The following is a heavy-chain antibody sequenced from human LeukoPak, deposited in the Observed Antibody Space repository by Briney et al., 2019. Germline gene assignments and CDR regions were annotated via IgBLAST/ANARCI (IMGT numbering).Heavy chain of an antibody. CDR1: GFTFSSYA. J-gene: IGHJ4*02. Sequence: GGSLRLSWAASGFTFSSYAMNWVRQAPGKGLEWVSVISGSGATTYYADSVKGRFTISRDNSKNTLYLQMNSLRAEDTAVYYCAKDWGMVREVITYYFDYWGQGTLVTVSS. D-gene: IGHD3-10*01. CDR3: AKDWGMVREVITYYFDY. V-gene: IGHV3-23*01. CDR2: ISGSGATT.